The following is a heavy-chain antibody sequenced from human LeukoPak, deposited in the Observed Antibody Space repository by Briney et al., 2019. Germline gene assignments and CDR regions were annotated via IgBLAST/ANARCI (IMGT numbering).Heavy chain of an antibody. CDR2: ISGSGGRT. Sequence: GGSLRLSCAASGFTFSTYATSWVRQAPGKGLEWVSAISGSGGRTYYADSVKGRFTISRDNSKNTLYLQMNSLRAEDTAVFYCAIIYGAGRPRDYWGQGTLVTVSS. V-gene: IGHV3-23*01. CDR1: GFTFSTYA. J-gene: IGHJ4*02. D-gene: IGHD2/OR15-2a*01. CDR3: AIIYGAGRPRDY.